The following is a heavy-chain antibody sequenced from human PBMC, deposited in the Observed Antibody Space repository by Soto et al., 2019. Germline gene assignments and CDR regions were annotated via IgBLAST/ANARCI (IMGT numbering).Heavy chain of an antibody. CDR1: GGSFSGYY. V-gene: IGHV4-34*01. D-gene: IGHD1-1*01. J-gene: IGHJ6*02. CDR2: INHSGST. CDR3: ARDVGRAPGPYYYYGMDV. Sequence: SETLSLTCAVYGGSFSGYYWSWIRQPPGKGLEWIGEINHSGSTNYNPSLKSRVTISVDTSKNQFSLKLSSVTAADTAVYYCARDVGRAPGPYYYYGMDVWGPGTTVTVSS.